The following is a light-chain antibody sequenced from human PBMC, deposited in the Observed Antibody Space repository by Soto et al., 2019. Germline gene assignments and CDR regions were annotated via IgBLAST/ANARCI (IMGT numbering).Light chain of an antibody. J-gene: IGKJ5*01. CDR1: QSVSSY. V-gene: IGKV3-11*01. CDR2: DAS. Sequence: EIVLTQSPATLSFSPGERATLSCSASQSVSSYLAWYQQKPGQAPRLLIYDASNRATGIPARFSGSGSVTHFTLTISSLEPEDFAVYYCQQRSNWPVTFGQGTRLEIK. CDR3: QQRSNWPVT.